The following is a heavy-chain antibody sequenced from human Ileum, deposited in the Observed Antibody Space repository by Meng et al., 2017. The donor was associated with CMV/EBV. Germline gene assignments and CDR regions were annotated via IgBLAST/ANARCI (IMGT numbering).Heavy chain of an antibody. J-gene: IGHJ6*02. Sequence: GESLKLSCAADGFTFTTHWMHWVRQGPGKGLEWVSVIYSGGSTYYADSVKGRFTISRDNSKNTLYLQMNSLKTEDTAVYYCTGWGITIFGVVIHYYYYGMDVWGQGTTVTVSS. D-gene: IGHD3-3*01. CDR3: TGWGITIFGVVIHYYYYGMDV. CDR1: GFTFTTHW. V-gene: IGHV3-53*01. CDR2: IYSGGST.